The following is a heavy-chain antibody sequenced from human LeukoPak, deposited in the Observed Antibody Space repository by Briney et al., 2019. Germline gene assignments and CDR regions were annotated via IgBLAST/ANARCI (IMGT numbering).Heavy chain of an antibody. V-gene: IGHV3-21*01. J-gene: IGHJ3*01. Sequence: PGGSLRLSCAASGFTFGTYSMNWVRQAPGKGLEWVSSISSSSIHVNYADSVKGRFTISRDNAKNSLYLQMNSLRGEDTAVYYCARNHYYVPGSSDTWGQGTIVTVSS. CDR2: ISSSSIHV. D-gene: IGHD3-10*01. CDR3: ARNHYYVPGSSDT. CDR1: GFTFGTYS.